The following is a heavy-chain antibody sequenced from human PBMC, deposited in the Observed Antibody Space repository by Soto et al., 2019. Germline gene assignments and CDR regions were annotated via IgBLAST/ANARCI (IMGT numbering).Heavy chain of an antibody. CDR1: GYMFSRHW. CDR2: ISPDGSVT. V-gene: IGHV3-74*01. D-gene: IGHD1-26*01. Sequence: EVQLVESGGGLVQPGGSPRLSCAASGYMFSRHWIHWVRQAPGQGPVGVARISPDGSVTNYADFVEGRFTISRDNAKNTLYLHMGSLRAEDTAVYYCARPRSMSSSGFEMWGQGTMVIVSA. J-gene: IGHJ3*02. CDR3: ARPRSMSSSGFEM.